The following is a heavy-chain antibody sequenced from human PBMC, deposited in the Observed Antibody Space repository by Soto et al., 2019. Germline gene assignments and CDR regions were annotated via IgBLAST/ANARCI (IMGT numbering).Heavy chain of an antibody. CDR1: VGSISSSSYY. D-gene: IGHD2-15*01. J-gene: IGHJ4*02. Sequence: XETLSLTCTFSVGSISSSSYYCGWIRQPPWKGLEWIGSIYYSGSTYYNPSLKSRVTISVDTSKNQFSMKLSSVTAADTAVYYCARRGCSGGSCHYFEYWGQGTLVTVSS. CDR2: IYYSGST. V-gene: IGHV4-39*01. CDR3: ARRGCSGGSCHYFEY.